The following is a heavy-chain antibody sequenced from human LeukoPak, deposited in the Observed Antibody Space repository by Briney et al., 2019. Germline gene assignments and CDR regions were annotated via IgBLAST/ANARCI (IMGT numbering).Heavy chain of an antibody. J-gene: IGHJ6*03. CDR3: AKKGARGFITHYYYYYMDV. CDR1: GFTFSSYG. CDR2: ISYDGSNK. D-gene: IGHD3-22*01. Sequence: GGSLRLSCAASGFTFSSYGMHWVRQAPGKGLEWVAVISYDGSNKYYADSVKGRFTISRDNSKNTLYLQMNSLRAEDTAVYYCAKKGARGFITHYYYYYMDVWGKGTTVTVSS. V-gene: IGHV3-30*18.